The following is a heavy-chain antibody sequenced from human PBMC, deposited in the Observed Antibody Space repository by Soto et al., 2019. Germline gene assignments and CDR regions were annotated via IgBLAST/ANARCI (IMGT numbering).Heavy chain of an antibody. J-gene: IGHJ6*02. Sequence: GGSLRLSCAASGFTVSSNCMSWVRQAPGKGLEWVAVIWYDGSNKYYADSVKGRFTISRDNSKNTLYLQMNSLRAEDTAVYYCARESLEYSSSSGFYYYYGMDVWGQGTTVTVSS. CDR2: IWYDGSNK. V-gene: IGHV3-33*08. CDR1: GFTVSSNC. CDR3: ARESLEYSSSSGFYYYYGMDV. D-gene: IGHD6-6*01.